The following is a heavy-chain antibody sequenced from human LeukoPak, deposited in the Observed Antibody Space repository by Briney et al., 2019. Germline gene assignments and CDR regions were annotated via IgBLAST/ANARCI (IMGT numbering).Heavy chain of an antibody. D-gene: IGHD3-3*01. CDR1: GGSFSGYY. J-gene: IGHJ2*01. CDR3: ARERGITIFGVNNWYFDL. Sequence: SETLSLTCAVYGGSFSGYYWSWIRQPPGKGLEWIGEINHSGSTNYNPSLKSRVTISVDTSKNQFSLKLSSVTAADTAVYYCARERGITIFGVNNWYFDLWRRGTLVTVSS. CDR2: INHSGST. V-gene: IGHV4-34*01.